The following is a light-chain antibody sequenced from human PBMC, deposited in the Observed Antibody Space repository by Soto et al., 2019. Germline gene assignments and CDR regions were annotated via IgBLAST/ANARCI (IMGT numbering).Light chain of an antibody. J-gene: IGKJ1*01. V-gene: IGKV3-11*01. Sequence: EVVLTQSPATLSLSPGERATLSCRASLSVNSFLAWYQQKPGQAPRLLIYDASNGATGIPPRFSGSGSGTDFTLTISRLEPEDSAVYYCQQRSNWPRTFGQGTKVDIK. CDR1: LSVNSF. CDR3: QQRSNWPRT. CDR2: DAS.